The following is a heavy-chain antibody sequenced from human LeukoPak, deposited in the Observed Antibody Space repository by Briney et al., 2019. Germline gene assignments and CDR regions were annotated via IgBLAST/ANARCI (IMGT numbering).Heavy chain of an antibody. CDR3: AKVPFVVVVAATLYFQH. CDR1: GFTVSSNY. CDR2: IYSGGST. V-gene: IGHV3-53*01. D-gene: IGHD2-15*01. Sequence: GGSLRLSCAASGFTVSSNYMSWVRQAPGKGLEWVSVIYSGGSTYYADSVKGRFTISRDNSKNTLYLQMNSLRAEDTAVYYCAKVPFVVVVAATLYFQHWGQGTLVTVSS. J-gene: IGHJ1*01.